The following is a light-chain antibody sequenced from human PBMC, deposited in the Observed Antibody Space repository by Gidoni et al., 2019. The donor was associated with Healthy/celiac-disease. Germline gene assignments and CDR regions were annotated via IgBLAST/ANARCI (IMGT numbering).Light chain of an antibody. V-gene: IGKV1-39*01. Sequence: DIQMIPSSASLSASVGDRVTITCRASQSINYLNWYQQKAGKAPKILIHAASSLQSGVPSRFSGSGSGIDFTLTITSLQPEDFATYYCQQSYSFPWTFGQGTKVEI. CDR2: AAS. J-gene: IGKJ1*01. CDR3: QQSYSFPWT. CDR1: QSINY.